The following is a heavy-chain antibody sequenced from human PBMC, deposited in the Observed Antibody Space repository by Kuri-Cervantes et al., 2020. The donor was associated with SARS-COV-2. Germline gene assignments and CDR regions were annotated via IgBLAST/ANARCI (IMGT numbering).Heavy chain of an antibody. CDR1: GFTFSSYS. V-gene: IGHV3-48*02. CDR3: ARDGVKDDYGFSSY. Sequence: EYLKISWPASGFTFSSYSMNWVRQAPGKGLEWVSDSSSSSSTIYYADSVKGRFTISRDNDKNSLCLQMNSLRDEDTAVYYCARDGVKDDYGFSSYWGQGTLVTVSS. J-gene: IGHJ4*02. CDR2: SSSSSSTI. D-gene: IGHD4-17*01.